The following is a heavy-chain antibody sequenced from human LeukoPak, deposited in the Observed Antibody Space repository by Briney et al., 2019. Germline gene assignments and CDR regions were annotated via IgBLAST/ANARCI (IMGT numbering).Heavy chain of an antibody. V-gene: IGHV3-21*01. J-gene: IGHJ6*03. Sequence: GGSLILSCAASGVTFSSYAMIWVRQAPGKAMEGLLSITSSGTYNFYYDSVRGRFTISRDHAKNSLYLQMDSLGPEDTAVYYCARDPYSGNYGNYYYYYMDVWGKGTTVTISS. CDR1: GVTFSSYA. CDR3: ARDPYSGNYGNYYYYYMDV. D-gene: IGHD1-26*01. CDR2: ITSSGTYN.